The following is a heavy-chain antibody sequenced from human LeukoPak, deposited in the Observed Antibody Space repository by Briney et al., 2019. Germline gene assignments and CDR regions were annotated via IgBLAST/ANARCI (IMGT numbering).Heavy chain of an antibody. J-gene: IGHJ3*02. CDR1: GFTVSSNY. D-gene: IGHD2-15*01. CDR3: AKNIILVGVAATNEAFEI. Sequence: GGSLRLSCAASGFTVSSNYMGWVRQAPGKGLEWVSVIYSGGSTYYADSVKGRFTISRDNSKNTLYLQMNSLRAEDTAVYYCAKNIILVGVAATNEAFEIWGQGTMVTVSS. CDR2: IYSGGST. V-gene: IGHV3-66*01.